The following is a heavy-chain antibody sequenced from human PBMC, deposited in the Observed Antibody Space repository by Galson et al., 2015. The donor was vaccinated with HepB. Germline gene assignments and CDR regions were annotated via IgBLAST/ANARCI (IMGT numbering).Heavy chain of an antibody. V-gene: IGHV4-39*01. CDR2: IYYSGST. CDR3: ANSSPNPIVVVPAATSRRAYWYFDL. Sequence: ETLSLTCTVSGGSISSSSYYWGWIRQPPGKGLEWIGSIYYSGSTYYNPSLKSRVTISVDTSKNQFSLKLSSVTAADTAVYYCANSSPNPIVVVPAATSRRAYWYFDLWGRGTLVTVSS. CDR1: GGSISSSSYY. J-gene: IGHJ2*01. D-gene: IGHD2-2*01.